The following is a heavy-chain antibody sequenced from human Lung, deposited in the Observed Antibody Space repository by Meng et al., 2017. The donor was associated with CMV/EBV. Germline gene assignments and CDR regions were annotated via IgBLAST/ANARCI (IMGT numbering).Heavy chain of an antibody. Sequence: GGSLRLXXAVSGFTFSSYEMNWVRQAPGKGLEWVSYISSSGSTIYYADPVKRRFIISRDNAKNSLYLQMNILRAEDTAVYYCARNGQYFDFWSGYYKIPHYYDYYGLDVWGQGTTVTVSS. CDR1: GFTFSSYE. CDR2: ISSSGSTI. D-gene: IGHD3-3*01. J-gene: IGHJ6*02. V-gene: IGHV3-48*03. CDR3: ARNGQYFDFWSGYYKIPHYYDYYGLDV.